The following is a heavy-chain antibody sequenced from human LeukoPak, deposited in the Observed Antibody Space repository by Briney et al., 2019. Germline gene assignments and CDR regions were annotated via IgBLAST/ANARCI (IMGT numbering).Heavy chain of an antibody. Sequence: GGSLRLSCAASGVTVSNNYMNWVRQAPGKGLEWVSVIYSGGSTYYADSVKGRFIISRDNSNNTLYLQMNSLRAEDTAVYYCARDPHLLRSGWGYAFDIWGQGTMVTVSS. CDR2: IYSGGST. CDR3: ARDPHLLRSGWGYAFDI. V-gene: IGHV3-66*01. D-gene: IGHD6-19*01. J-gene: IGHJ3*02. CDR1: GVTVSNNY.